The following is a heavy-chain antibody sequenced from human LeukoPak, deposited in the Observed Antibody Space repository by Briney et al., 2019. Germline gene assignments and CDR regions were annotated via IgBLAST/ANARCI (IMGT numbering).Heavy chain of an antibody. V-gene: IGHV4-38-2*02. Sequence: SETLSLTCTVSGYSISSGYYWGWIRQPPGKGLEWIGSIYYSGSTYYNPSLKSRVTISVDTSKNQFSLKLSSVTAADTAVYYCARSPSPFGVLTYYFDYWGQGTLVTVSS. CDR1: GYSISSGYY. CDR2: IYYSGST. D-gene: IGHD2-8*01. J-gene: IGHJ4*02. CDR3: ARSPSPFGVLTYYFDY.